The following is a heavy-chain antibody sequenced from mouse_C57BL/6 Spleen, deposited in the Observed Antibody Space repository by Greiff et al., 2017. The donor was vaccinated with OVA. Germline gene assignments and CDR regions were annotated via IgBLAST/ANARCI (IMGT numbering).Heavy chain of an antibody. CDR2: ISYDGSN. V-gene: IGHV3-6*01. CDR3: ARDWSNYLDY. J-gene: IGHJ2*01. CDR1: GYSITSGYY. Sequence: EVQLQESGPGLVKPSQSLSLTCSVTGYSITSGYYWNWIRQFPGNKLEWMGYISYDGSNNYNPSLKNRISITRDTSKNQFFLKLNSVTTEDTATYYCARDWSNYLDYWGQGTTLTVSS. D-gene: IGHD5-1*01.